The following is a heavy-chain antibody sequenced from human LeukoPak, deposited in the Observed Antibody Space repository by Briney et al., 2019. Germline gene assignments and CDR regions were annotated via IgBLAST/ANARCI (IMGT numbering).Heavy chain of an antibody. CDR1: GFTFSSNA. CDR3: ASSKVLRYFDWLLPPWHY. J-gene: IGHJ4*02. CDR2: ISGSGGST. V-gene: IGHV3-23*01. D-gene: IGHD3-9*01. Sequence: GGSLRLSCAAAGFTFSSNAMSWVRQPPGEGLEWGSAISGSGGSTFYADSVKGRFTISRDNSKNTLYLQMNSLRAEDTAVYYCASSKVLRYFDWLLPPWHYWGQGTLVTVSS.